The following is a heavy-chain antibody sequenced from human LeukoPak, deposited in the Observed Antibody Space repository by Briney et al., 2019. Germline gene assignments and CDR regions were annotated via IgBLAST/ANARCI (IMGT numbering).Heavy chain of an antibody. CDR1: GFTFSDYA. J-gene: IGHJ4*02. V-gene: IGHV3-23*01. CDR3: AKDAYGDYVKFDS. D-gene: IGHD4-17*01. Sequence: GGSLRLSCAASGFTFSDYAMSWVRQAPGKGLEWVSGISGSGGTTYYADSVKGRFTSSRDNSKNTLYLQMNSLRADDTALYYCAKDAYGDYVKFDSWGQGTPVTVSS. CDR2: ISGSGGTT.